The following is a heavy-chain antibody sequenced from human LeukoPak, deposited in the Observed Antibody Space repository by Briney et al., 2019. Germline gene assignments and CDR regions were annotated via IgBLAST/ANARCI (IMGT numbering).Heavy chain of an antibody. J-gene: IGHJ5*02. CDR2: ISTYKGNT. D-gene: IGHD3-10*01. V-gene: IGHV1-18*01. CDR3: ARDDEEFGELSWFDP. CDR1: GYSFNNYG. Sequence: ASVKVSCKASGYSFNNYGITWVRQAPGQGREWMGWISTYKGNTKYAQKFQGRVTMTTDTPTTTAYMELRSLRFDDTALYYCARDDEEFGELSWFDPWGQGTLVPVSS.